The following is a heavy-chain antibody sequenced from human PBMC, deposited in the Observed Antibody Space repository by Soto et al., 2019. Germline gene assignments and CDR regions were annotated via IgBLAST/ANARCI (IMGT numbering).Heavy chain of an antibody. J-gene: IGHJ5*02. CDR3: AREAAGILNWFDP. CDR2: IYYSGST. Sequence: QVQLQESGPGLVKPSQTLSLTCTVSGGSISSGGYYWSWIRQHPGKGLEWIGYIYYSGSTYYNPSLKSRVTISVDTFKNQFSLKLSSVTAADTAVYYCAREAAGILNWFDPWGQGTLVTVSS. D-gene: IGHD6-25*01. CDR1: GGSISSGGYY. V-gene: IGHV4-31*03.